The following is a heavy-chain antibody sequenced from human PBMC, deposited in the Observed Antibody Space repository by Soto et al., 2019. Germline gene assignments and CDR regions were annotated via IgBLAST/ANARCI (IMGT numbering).Heavy chain of an antibody. CDR2: IDLDIGDT. D-gene: IGHD2-21*02. CDR1: GLTFTGHH. J-gene: IGHJ4*02. CDR3: ALEPTGTAGFDY. V-gene: IGHV1-2*02. Sequence: QVQMVQSGAEVKKPGASVKVSCKASGLTFTGHHMHWVRQAPGQGLEWMGLIDLDIGDTKYAQKFQGLVTSTSDTSITTAYMELRGLRSDDTAVYYCALEPTGTAGFDYWGQGTLVTVSS.